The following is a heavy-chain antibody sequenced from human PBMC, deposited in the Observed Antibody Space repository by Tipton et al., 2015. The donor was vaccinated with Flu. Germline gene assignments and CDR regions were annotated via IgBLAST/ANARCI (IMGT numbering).Heavy chain of an antibody. J-gene: IGHJ5*02. D-gene: IGHD3-10*01. CDR1: GDSINSGYY. CDR3: ARGPNRISVVRSILPPGRFDP. V-gene: IGHV4-38-2*01. Sequence: TLSLTCAVSGDSINSGYYWTWIRQPPGKGLEWIGSVYHSGSTYYNPSLKRRLTISIDTSKNQFSLTLNSVTAADTAIYYCARGPNRISVVRSILPPGRFDPWGQGTLVTVSS. CDR2: VYHSGST.